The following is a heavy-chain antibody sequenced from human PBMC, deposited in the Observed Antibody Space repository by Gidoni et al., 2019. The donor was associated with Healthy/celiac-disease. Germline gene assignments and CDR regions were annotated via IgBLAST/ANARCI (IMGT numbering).Heavy chain of an antibody. Sequence: QVQLQESGPGLVKPSETLSLTCTVSGGSITSYYWTWIRQPPGKGLEWIGYIYYSGSTNYNPSLKGRVTISVDMSKKQFSLNLNSVTAADTAVYYCASFPGLGIGVGYAFDIWGQGTMVTVSS. CDR3: ASFPGLGIGVGYAFDI. CDR1: GGSITSYY. J-gene: IGHJ3*02. V-gene: IGHV4-59*01. CDR2: IYYSGST. D-gene: IGHD7-27*01.